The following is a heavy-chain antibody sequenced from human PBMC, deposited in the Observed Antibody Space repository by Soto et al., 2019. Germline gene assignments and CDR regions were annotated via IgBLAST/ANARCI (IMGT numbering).Heavy chain of an antibody. D-gene: IGHD3-22*01. CDR1: GYTFTSYY. CDR3: ARHGGSSGYPF. CDR2: IHPGDSNT. V-gene: IGHV5-51*01. Sequence: GESLKISCKGSGYTFTSYYIGWVRQMPGKGLEWMGIIHPGDSNTRYSPSFQGQVTISVDKSVTTAYLQWSSLKASDTAIYYCARHGGSSGYPFWGQGALVTVSS. J-gene: IGHJ4*02.